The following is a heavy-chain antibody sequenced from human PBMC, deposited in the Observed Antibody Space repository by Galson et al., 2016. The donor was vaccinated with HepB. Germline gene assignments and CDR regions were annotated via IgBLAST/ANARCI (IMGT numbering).Heavy chain of an antibody. CDR1: GFTVSSNY. Sequence: SLRLSCAASGFTVSSNYMTWVRQAPGKGLEWVSLIYISNAHYADSVKGRFTISRDNAKNSLYLQMNSLRAEDTAVYYCAREWVIAANWFDPWGQGTLVTVSS. V-gene: IGHV3-53*01. D-gene: IGHD6-13*01. CDR2: IYISNA. J-gene: IGHJ5*02. CDR3: AREWVIAANWFDP.